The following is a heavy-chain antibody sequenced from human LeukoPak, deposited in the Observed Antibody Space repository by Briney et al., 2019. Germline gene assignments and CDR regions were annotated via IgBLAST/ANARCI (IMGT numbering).Heavy chain of an antibody. CDR2: IYYSEST. CDR3: ARDSRSSNWYTNWFDP. D-gene: IGHD6-13*01. CDR1: VGSVSSGSHY. V-gene: IGHV4-61*01. Sequence: SETLSLTCTVCVGSVSSGSHYWSWIRQPPRKGLEWIGHIYYSESTNYNPSLKSRVTISVDTSKNQFSLQLNSVTAADTAVYYCARDSRSSNWYTNWFDPWGQGTLVTVSS. J-gene: IGHJ5*02.